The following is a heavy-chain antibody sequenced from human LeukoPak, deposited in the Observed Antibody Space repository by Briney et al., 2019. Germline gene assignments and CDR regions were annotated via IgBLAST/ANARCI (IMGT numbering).Heavy chain of an antibody. CDR3: ARDRLSCSGGSCYPTVFDY. D-gene: IGHD2-15*01. CDR2: IIPIFGTA. J-gene: IGHJ4*02. Sequence: SVKVSCKASGGTFSSYAISWVRQAPEQGLEWMGGIIPIFGTANCAQKFQGRVTITTDESTSTAYMELSSLRSEDTAVYYCARDRLSCSGGSCYPTVFDYWGQGTLVTVSS. V-gene: IGHV1-69*05. CDR1: GGTFSSYA.